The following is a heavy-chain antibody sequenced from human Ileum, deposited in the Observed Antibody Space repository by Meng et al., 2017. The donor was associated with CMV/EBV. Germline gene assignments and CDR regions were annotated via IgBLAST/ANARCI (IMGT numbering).Heavy chain of an antibody. V-gene: IGHV1-2*02. CDR2: INPNSGGT. Sequence: ASVKVSCKASGYTFTGYYMHWVRQAPGQGLEWMGWINPNSGGTNYAQKFQGRVTMTRDTSISTAYMELSRLRSDDTAVYYCARGDGVWSGYWYYFDYWGQGTLVTVSS. D-gene: IGHD3-3*01. CDR3: ARGDGVWSGYWYYFDY. CDR1: GYTFTGYY. J-gene: IGHJ4*02.